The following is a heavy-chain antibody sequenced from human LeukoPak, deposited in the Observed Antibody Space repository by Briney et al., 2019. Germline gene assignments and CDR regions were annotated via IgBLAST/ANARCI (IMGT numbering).Heavy chain of an antibody. CDR3: ARHEIGWDRSSWYRS. V-gene: IGHV5-51*01. Sequence: GESLKISCKTSGYYFNNYWITWVRQMPGKGLEWMGIIYPDDSQTRYSPSFQGQVTISADKSIRTAYLQWRSLKASDTAMYYCARHEIGWDRSSWYRSWGQGTLVTVSS. J-gene: IGHJ1*01. CDR1: GYYFNNYW. D-gene: IGHD6-13*01. CDR2: IYPDDSQT.